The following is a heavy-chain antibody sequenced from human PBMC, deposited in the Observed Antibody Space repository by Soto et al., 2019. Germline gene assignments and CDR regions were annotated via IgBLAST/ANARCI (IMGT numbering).Heavy chain of an antibody. CDR2: IWYDGSNK. CDR1: GFTFSSYG. V-gene: IGHV3-33*01. D-gene: IGHD6-13*01. Sequence: GGSLRLSCAASGFTFSSYGMHWVRQAPGKGLEWAAVIWYDGSNKYYADSVKGRFTISRDNSKNTLYLQMNSLGEENTDVYYCARTSEGVYSSSWYRHQLSYCGPATLVTVSS. J-gene: IGHJ4*02. CDR3: ARTSEGVYSSSWYRHQLSY.